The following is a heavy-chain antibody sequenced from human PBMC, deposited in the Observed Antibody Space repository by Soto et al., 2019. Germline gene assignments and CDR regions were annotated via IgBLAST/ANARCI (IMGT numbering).Heavy chain of an antibody. V-gene: IGHV3-7*01. D-gene: IGHD3-9*01. J-gene: IGHJ5*02. CDR3: ARDHITYYDILTGPEDWFDP. CDR1: GFTFSSYW. Sequence: EVQLVESGGGLVQPGGSLRLSCAASGFTFSSYWMSWVRQAPGKGLEWVANIKQDGSEKYYVDSVKGRFTISRDNAKNSLYLQMNSLRAEDTAVYYWARDHITYYDILTGPEDWFDPWGQGTLVTVSS. CDR2: IKQDGSEK.